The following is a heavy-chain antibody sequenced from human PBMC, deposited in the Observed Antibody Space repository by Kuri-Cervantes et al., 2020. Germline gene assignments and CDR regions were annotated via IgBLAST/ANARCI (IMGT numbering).Heavy chain of an antibody. CDR3: ARDYYDSSGTFDS. V-gene: IGHV4-4*07. CDR1: GGSISSYY. CDR2: IYTSGST. Sequence: SETLSLTCTVSGGSISSYYWSWIRQPAGTGVEWIWRIYTSGSTNYNPSLTRQVTMSVATSKNQFPLKLSSVTAADTAVYYCARDYYDSSGTFDSWGQGTLVTVSS. D-gene: IGHD3-22*01. J-gene: IGHJ4*02.